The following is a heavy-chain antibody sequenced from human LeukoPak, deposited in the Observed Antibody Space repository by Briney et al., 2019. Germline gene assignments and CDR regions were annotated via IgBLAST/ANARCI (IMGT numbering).Heavy chain of an antibody. CDR2: IYYSGTT. J-gene: IGHJ6*03. CDR3: AREWDAQETYSHDYYYMDV. V-gene: IGHV4-39*07. Sequence: SETLSLTCSVSGGSISSSSSGRYYWSWIRQPAGKGLEWIGSIYYSGTTHYNPSLKSRVTISIDMSKNHFSLNLNSVTAADTAVYYCAREWDAQETYSHDYYYMDVWGKGTTVTVSS. CDR1: GGSISSSSSGRYY. D-gene: IGHD1-26*01.